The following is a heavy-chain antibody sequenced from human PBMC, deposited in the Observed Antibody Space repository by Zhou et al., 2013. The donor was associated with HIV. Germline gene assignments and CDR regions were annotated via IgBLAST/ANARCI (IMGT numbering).Heavy chain of an antibody. Sequence: QVQLVQSGAEVKKPGSSVRVSCRASGGTFSADALNWVRQAPGQGLEWMGGIIPIFGTPNYAQKFRGRVTITTDDSTSTAYMQLSSLRSEDTAVYYCARRSGRYFDIWGPGILVTVSS. CDR2: IIPIFGTP. CDR3: ARRSGRYFDI. J-gene: IGHJ2*01. V-gene: IGHV1-69*05. CDR1: GGTFSADA. D-gene: IGHD1-26*01.